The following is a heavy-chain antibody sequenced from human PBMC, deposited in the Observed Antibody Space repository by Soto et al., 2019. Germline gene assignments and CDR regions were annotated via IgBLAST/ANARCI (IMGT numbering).Heavy chain of an antibody. CDR1: GYSFPSDW. J-gene: IGHJ6*02. Sequence: GESLKISCKGSGYSFPSDWIGWVRQMPGKGLEWMGSIYPADSDTRYSPSYQVTVPISADKSIRTAYLEWSSLKTSYSGVYSCARIPHGTTSYYDYPSGMDVCGQGTTCTVSS. D-gene: IGHD2-2*01. V-gene: IGHV5-51*01. CDR3: ARIPHGTTSYYDYPSGMDV. CDR2: IYPADSDT.